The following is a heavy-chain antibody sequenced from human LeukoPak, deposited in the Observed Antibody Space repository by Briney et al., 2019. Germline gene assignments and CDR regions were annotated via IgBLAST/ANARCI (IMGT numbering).Heavy chain of an antibody. V-gene: IGHV1-2*02. J-gene: IGHJ6*03. D-gene: IGHD2-2*01. Sequence: ASVKVSCKASGYTFTGYYMHWVRQAPGQGLEWMGWINPNSGGTNYAQKFQGRVTMTRDTSISTAYMELSRLRSDDTAVYYCARALYLVVPAAPAHYYYYMDAWGKGTTVTVSS. CDR1: GYTFTGYY. CDR2: INPNSGGT. CDR3: ARALYLVVPAAPAHYYYYMDA.